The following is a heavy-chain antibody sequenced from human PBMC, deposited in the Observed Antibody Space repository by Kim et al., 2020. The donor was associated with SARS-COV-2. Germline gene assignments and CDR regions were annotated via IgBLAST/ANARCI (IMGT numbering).Heavy chain of an antibody. V-gene: IGHV1-69*01. J-gene: IGHJ6*02. D-gene: IGHD4-17*01. CDR3: ASQDYGDYYYYGMDV. Sequence: QKFEGRVTITADESTRTAYMELSSLRSEDTAVYYCASQDYGDYYYYGMDVWGQGTTVTVSS.